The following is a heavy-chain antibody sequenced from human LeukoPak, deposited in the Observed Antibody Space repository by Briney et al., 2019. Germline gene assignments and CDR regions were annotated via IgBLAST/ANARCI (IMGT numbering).Heavy chain of an antibody. CDR2: IKQDGSEK. Sequence: SGGSPRLSCAASGFIFSTYGMHWVRQAPGKGLEWVANIKQDGSEKYYVDSVKGRFTISRDNAKNSLYLQMNSLRAEDTAVYYCARRASSSWYDWFDPWGQGTLVTVSS. D-gene: IGHD6-13*01. CDR1: GFIFSTYG. CDR3: ARRASSSWYDWFDP. V-gene: IGHV3-7*01. J-gene: IGHJ5*02.